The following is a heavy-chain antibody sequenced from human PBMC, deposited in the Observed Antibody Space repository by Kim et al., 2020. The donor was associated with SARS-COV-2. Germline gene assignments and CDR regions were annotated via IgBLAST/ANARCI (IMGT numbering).Heavy chain of an antibody. CDR2: ISWDGGTT. CDR1: GFAFDDYA. CDR3: AKSGSGYRERWERCVRFDC. V-gene: IGHV3-43*01. Sequence: GGSLRLSCAASGFAFDDYAMRWVRQAPGKGLEWVSLISWDGGTTYYSDSVKGRFTISRDNSKNSLYLQMNSLRTEDTALYYCAKSGSGYRERWERCVRFDCRGQGALVTVSS. J-gene: IGHJ4*02. D-gene: IGHD1-26*01.